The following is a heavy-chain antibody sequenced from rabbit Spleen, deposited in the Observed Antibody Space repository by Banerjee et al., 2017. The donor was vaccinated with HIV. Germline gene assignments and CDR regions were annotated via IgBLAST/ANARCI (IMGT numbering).Heavy chain of an antibody. Sequence: QEQLEESGGGLVQPAGTLTLTCTASGFSFSSSYYMCWVRQAPGKGLEWIACINTSRGNTVYAAGAKGRFTISRPSSTTVALQMSSQTAADTATYFCARDLSGVIGWHFPFCGPRPLVPVS. CDR2: INTSRGNT. D-gene: IGHD1-1*01. V-gene: IGHV1S45*01. CDR1: GFSFSSSYY. J-gene: IGHJ4*02. CDR3: ARDLSGVIGWHFPF.